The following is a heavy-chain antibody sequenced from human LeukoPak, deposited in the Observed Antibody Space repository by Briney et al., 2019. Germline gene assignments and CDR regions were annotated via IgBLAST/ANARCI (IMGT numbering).Heavy chain of an antibody. D-gene: IGHD3-10*01. Sequence: GGSLRLSCAASGFTFSRYEMHWVRQAPGKGLEWVTIISDDGSNKYYTDPVKGRFTISRDNSKNTLYLQMNSLRAEDTAVYYCAKDGSYYYGSGSTFDYWGQGTLVTVSS. V-gene: IGHV3-30*04. CDR2: ISDDGSNK. CDR3: AKDGSYYYGSGSTFDY. CDR1: GFTFSRYE. J-gene: IGHJ4*02.